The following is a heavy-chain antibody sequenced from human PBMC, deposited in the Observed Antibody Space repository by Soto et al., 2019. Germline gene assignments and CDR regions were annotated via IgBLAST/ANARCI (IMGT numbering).Heavy chain of an antibody. Sequence: SETLSLTCTVSGGSISSSSYYWGWIRQPPGKGLEWIGSIYYSGSTYYNPSLKSRVTISVDTSKNQFSLKLSSVTAADTAVYYCARLGGEAGYCSGGSCYTLDYWGQGTLVTVSS. CDR2: IYYSGST. V-gene: IGHV4-39*07. CDR1: GGSISSSSYY. D-gene: IGHD2-15*01. J-gene: IGHJ4*02. CDR3: ARLGGEAGYCSGGSCYTLDY.